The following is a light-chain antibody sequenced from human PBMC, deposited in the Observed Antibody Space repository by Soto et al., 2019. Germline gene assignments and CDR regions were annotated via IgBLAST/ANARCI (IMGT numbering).Light chain of an antibody. CDR1: QTISNW. CDR3: QHSNSHLCT. CDR2: AAS. Sequence: DIQMTQSPSSLSASVGDRVTITCRASQTISNWLAWYQQKPGRAPKLLIYAASTLESGGPSRFSGRGSGTEFTLTISSLQPDDFATYYCQHSNSHLCTFGQGTKLEI. J-gene: IGKJ2*02. V-gene: IGKV1-5*01.